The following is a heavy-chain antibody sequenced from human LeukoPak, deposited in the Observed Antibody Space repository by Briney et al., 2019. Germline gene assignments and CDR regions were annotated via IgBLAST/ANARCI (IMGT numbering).Heavy chain of an antibody. Sequence: SETLSLTCTVSGGSISSYYWSWIRQPPGKGLEWIGHVYYDGSSNYNPSLKSRVTTSADTSRNQFSLKLNSMTAADTAVYYCARGVFWSGYRQMYYFDYWGQGTLVTVSS. CDR3: ARGVFWSGYRQMYYFDY. CDR2: VYYDGSS. V-gene: IGHV4-59*01. D-gene: IGHD3-3*01. J-gene: IGHJ4*02. CDR1: GGSISSYY.